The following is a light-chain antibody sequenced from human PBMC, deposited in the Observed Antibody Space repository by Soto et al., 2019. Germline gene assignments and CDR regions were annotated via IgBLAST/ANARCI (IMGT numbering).Light chain of an antibody. CDR2: AAS. J-gene: IGKJ3*01. CDR1: QGISSY. Sequence: AIRMTQSPSSLSASTGDRVTITCRASQGISSYLAWYQQKPGKAPKLLIYAASTLQSGVPSRFSGSGSGTDFTLTISCLQSEDFATYYYQQYYSYLPFTVGPGTKVDIK. V-gene: IGKV1-8*01. CDR3: QQYYSYLPFT.